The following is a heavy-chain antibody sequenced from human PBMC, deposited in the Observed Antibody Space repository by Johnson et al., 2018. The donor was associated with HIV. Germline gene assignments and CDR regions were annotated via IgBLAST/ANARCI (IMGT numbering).Heavy chain of an antibody. CDR1: GFPFRDSA. J-gene: IGHJ3*01. V-gene: IGHV3-30-3*01. CDR2: IIFDGVYK. Sequence: VQLVESGGGVVQPGTSLTLSCAASGFPFRDSAMHWVRQAPGRGMEWLAVIIFDGVYKHHAESVRGRFTISRDNSKATLYLQMNSLRVEDTAVYYCAIRGDLYDSTASFDAFEVWGQGTMVTVSS. CDR3: AIRGDLYDSTASFDAFEV. D-gene: IGHD5/OR15-5a*01.